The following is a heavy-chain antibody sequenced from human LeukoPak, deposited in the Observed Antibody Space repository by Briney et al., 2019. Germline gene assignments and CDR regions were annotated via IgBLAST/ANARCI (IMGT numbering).Heavy chain of an antibody. D-gene: IGHD3-16*02. CDR1: GHTFTGYG. CDR3: ASGSMITFGGVIAST. J-gene: IGHJ5*02. CDR2: ISAYNGNT. Sequence: ASVKVSCKASGHTFTGYGISWVRQAPGQGLEWMGWISAYNGNTNYAQKLQGRVTMTTDTSTSTVYMELSSLRSEDTAVYYCASGSMITFGGVIASTWGQGTLVTVSS. V-gene: IGHV1-18*01.